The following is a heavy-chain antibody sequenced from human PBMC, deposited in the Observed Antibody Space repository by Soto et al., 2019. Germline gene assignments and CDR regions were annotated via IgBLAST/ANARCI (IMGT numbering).Heavy chain of an antibody. CDR3: VVGLEDVVGGQLDY. Sequence: QMQLQESGPGLVKPSQTLSLTCTVSGGSIRSGGHYWTWIRQLPGQGLEWIGHIYYSGRTYYSPSLQRRLTISVDTSQNQFSLRLTSVTAADTAVYYCVVGLEDVVGGQLDYWGQGALVTVSS. CDR2: IYYSGRT. D-gene: IGHD2-15*01. CDR1: GGSIRSGGHY. V-gene: IGHV4-31*03. J-gene: IGHJ4*02.